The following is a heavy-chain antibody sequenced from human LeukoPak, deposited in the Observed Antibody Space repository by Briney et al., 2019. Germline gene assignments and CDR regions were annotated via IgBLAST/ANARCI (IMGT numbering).Heavy chain of an antibody. Sequence: GGSLRLSCAASGFTFSSYAMSWVRQAPGKGLEWVSAISGSGGSTYYADSVKGRFTISRDNSKNTLYLQMNSLRAEDTAVYYCAKSQNRIVVVSNCDYWGQGTLVTVSS. CDR2: ISGSGGST. J-gene: IGHJ4*02. D-gene: IGHD2-15*01. V-gene: IGHV3-23*01. CDR1: GFTFSSYA. CDR3: AKSQNRIVVVSNCDY.